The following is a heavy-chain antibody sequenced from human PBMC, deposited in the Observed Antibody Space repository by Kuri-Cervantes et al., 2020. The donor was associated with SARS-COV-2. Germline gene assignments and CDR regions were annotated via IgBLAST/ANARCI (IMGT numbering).Heavy chain of an antibody. V-gene: IGHV4-39*07. J-gene: IGHJ4*02. CDR2: MYHRGST. D-gene: IGHD6-19*01. Sequence: SETLSLTCTVSGGPISSNNYLWGWIRQPPGKGLEWIASMYHRGSTYYNPSLKSRVTISVDTSKNQFSLKLSSVTAADTAVYYCARDIRPGSSGWSNPFDYWGQGTLVTVSS. CDR3: ARDIRPGSSGWSNPFDY. CDR1: GGPISSNNYL.